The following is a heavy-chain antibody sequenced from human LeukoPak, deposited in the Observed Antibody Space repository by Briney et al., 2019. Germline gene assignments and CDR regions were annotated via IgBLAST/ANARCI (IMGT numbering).Heavy chain of an antibody. CDR2: IIPIFGTA. CDR3: AREYDFWSGYSR. D-gene: IGHD3-3*01. Sequence: GASVKVSCKASGGTFSSYAISWVRQAPGQGLEWMGGIIPIFGTANYAQKFQGRVTITADESTSTAYMELSSLRSEDTAAYYCAREYDFWSGYSRWGQGTLVTVSS. V-gene: IGHV1-69*01. CDR1: GGTFSSYA. J-gene: IGHJ4*02.